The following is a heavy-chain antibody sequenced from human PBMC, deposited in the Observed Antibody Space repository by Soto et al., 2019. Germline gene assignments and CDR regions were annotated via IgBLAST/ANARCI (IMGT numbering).Heavy chain of an antibody. D-gene: IGHD3-22*01. CDR2: INHSGST. J-gene: IGHJ4*02. CDR3: ARARPDIKKTRYYYDSSGYLDY. CDR1: GGSFSGYY. Sequence: SETLSLTCAVYGGSFSGYYWSWIRQPPGKGLEWIGEINHSGSTNYNPSLKSRVTISVDTSKNQFSLKLSSVTAADTAVYYCARARPDIKKTRYYYDSSGYLDYWGQGTLVTVSS. V-gene: IGHV4-34*01.